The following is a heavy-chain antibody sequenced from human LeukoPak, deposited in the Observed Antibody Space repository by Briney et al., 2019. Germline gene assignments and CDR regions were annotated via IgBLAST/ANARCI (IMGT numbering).Heavy chain of an antibody. J-gene: IGHJ6*03. D-gene: IGHD3-3*01. CDR3: AKTLKDRYYDFWSGYYHYYYYMDV. CDR2: IKQDGSEK. V-gene: IGHV3-7*01. CDR1: GFTLSSYW. Sequence: GGSLRLSCAASGFTLSSYWMSWVRQAPGKGLEWVANIKQDGSEKYYVDSVKGRFTISRDNAKNSLYLQMNSLRAEDTAVYYCAKTLKDRYYDFWSGYYHYYYYMDVWGKGTTVTVSS.